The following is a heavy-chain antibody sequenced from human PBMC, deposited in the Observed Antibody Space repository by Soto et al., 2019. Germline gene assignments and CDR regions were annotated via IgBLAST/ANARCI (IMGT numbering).Heavy chain of an antibody. D-gene: IGHD5-12*01. CDR3: ARGPVDIVARGYYYYGLGV. J-gene: IGHJ6*02. CDR2: IYPGDSDT. CDR1: GYSFTSYW. Sequence: GESLKISCKGSGYSFTSYWIGWVRQMPGKGLEWMGIIYPGDSDTRYSPSFQGQVTISADKPISTAYLQWSSLKASDTARYYCARGPVDIVARGYYYYGLGVWAQGTTVPVSS. V-gene: IGHV5-51*01.